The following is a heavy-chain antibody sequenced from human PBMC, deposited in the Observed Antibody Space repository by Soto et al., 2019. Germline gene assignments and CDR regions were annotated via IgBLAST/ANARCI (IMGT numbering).Heavy chain of an antibody. D-gene: IGHD1-26*01. CDR3: ARFEAPLLPRWELPSDY. Sequence: VASVKVSCKASGYTFTSYDINWVRQATGQGLEWMGWMNPNSGNTGYAQKFQGRVTMTRNTSISTAYMELSSLRSEDTAVYYCARFEAPLLPRWELPSDYWGQGTLVTVSS. J-gene: IGHJ4*02. V-gene: IGHV1-8*01. CDR2: MNPNSGNT. CDR1: GYTFTSYD.